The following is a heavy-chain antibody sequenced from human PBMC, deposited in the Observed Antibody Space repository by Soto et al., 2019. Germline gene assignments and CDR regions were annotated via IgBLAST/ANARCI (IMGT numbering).Heavy chain of an antibody. CDR1: GYTFTSYD. Sequence: ASVKVSCKASGYTFTSYDINWVRQATGQGLEWMGWMNPNSGNTGYAQKFQGRVTMTRNTSISTAYMELSSLRSEDTAVYYCARGEVEYQLLDYYYYMDVWGKGTTVTVSS. CDR2: MNPNSGNT. D-gene: IGHD2-2*01. J-gene: IGHJ6*03. CDR3: ARGEVEYQLLDYYYYMDV. V-gene: IGHV1-8*01.